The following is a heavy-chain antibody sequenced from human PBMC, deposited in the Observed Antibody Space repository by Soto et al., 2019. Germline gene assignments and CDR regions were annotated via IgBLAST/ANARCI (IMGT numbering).Heavy chain of an antibody. CDR1: GFTFSAAW. J-gene: IGHJ4*02. CDR3: TRVPGYYVDS. CDR2: INGDGSIT. V-gene: IGHV3-74*01. Sequence: GGSLRLSCTASGFTFSAAWMHWVRQAPGQGLEWVSRINGDGSITNSADSVKGRFTISRDNAKNTVFLEMNSLGADDTAVYYCTRVPGYYVDSWGQGTLVTVSS. D-gene: IGHD3-3*01.